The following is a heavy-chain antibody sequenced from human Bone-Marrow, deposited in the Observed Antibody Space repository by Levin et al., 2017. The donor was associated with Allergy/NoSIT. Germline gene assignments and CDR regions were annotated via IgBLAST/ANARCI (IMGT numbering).Heavy chain of an antibody. CDR3: ARADGVGAAFDI. D-gene: IGHD3-16*01. V-gene: IGHV4-59*01. Sequence: PGGSLRLSCTVSGASISSDYWSWIRQPPGKGLQWVGYIHYTGRTTYNPSLKSRVTMLVDTSKQQFSLRLPSVTTADTAVNYCARADGVGAAFDIWGQGTMVTVSS. CDR1: GASISSDY. J-gene: IGHJ3*02. CDR2: IHYTGRT.